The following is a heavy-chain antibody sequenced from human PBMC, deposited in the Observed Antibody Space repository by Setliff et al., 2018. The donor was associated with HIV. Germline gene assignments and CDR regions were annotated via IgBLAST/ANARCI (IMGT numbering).Heavy chain of an antibody. V-gene: IGHV4-39*02. Sequence: SETLSLTCSVSGGSVSSTSNYWGWIRQPPGKGLEWIGSIYYSGSTYYNPSLKSRVTISVDTSKKHFSLDLYSVTAADTAVYYCARDHNSGTLHAFDLWGQGTKVTVSS. J-gene: IGHJ3*01. CDR2: IYYSGST. CDR1: GGSVSSTSNY. CDR3: ARDHNSGTLHAFDL. D-gene: IGHD1-26*01.